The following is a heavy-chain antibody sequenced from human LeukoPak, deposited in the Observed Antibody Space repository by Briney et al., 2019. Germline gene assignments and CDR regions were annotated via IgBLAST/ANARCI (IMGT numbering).Heavy chain of an antibody. CDR1: GFTFSDNY. CDR2: ISSSGYTI. Sequence: GGSLRLSCEASGFTFSDNYMSWIRQAPGKGLEWVSYISSSGYTIYYADSVKGRLIISRDNAKNSLYLQMNSLRAEDTAIYYCARDIRHSYGTRYFDYWGQGTLVTVSS. D-gene: IGHD5-18*01. CDR3: ARDIRHSYGTRYFDY. J-gene: IGHJ4*02. V-gene: IGHV3-11*04.